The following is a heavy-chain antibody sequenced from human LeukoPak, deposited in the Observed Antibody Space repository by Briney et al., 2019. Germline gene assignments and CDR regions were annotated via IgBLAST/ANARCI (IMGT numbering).Heavy chain of an antibody. Sequence: ASVKVSCKAPGYTFTSYAMNWVRQAPGQGLEWMGWINTNTWNPTYAQGFTGRFVFSLDTSVSTAYLQISSLEAEDTAVYYCARGGIGYCSGGSCYGDYWGQGTLVTVSS. J-gene: IGHJ4*02. D-gene: IGHD2-15*01. CDR2: INTNTWNP. V-gene: IGHV7-4-1*02. CDR3: ARGGIGYCSGGSCYGDY. CDR1: GYTFTSYA.